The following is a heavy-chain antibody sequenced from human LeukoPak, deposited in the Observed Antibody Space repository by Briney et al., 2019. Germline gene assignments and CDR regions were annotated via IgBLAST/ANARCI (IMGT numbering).Heavy chain of an antibody. V-gene: IGHV1-2*02. CDR1: GYTFTVYY. Sequence: GASVKVSCKASGYTFTVYYMHWVRQAPGQGLEWMGWINPNSGGTNYAQKFQGRVTMTRDTSISTAYMELSRLRSDDTAVYYCARARQYCSSTSCYPYYFDYWGQGTPVTVSS. CDR2: INPNSGGT. J-gene: IGHJ4*02. CDR3: ARARQYCSSTSCYPYYFDY. D-gene: IGHD2-2*01.